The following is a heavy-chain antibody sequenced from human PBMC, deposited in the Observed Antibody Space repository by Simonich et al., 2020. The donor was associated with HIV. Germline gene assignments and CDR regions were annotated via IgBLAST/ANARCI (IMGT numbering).Heavy chain of an antibody. J-gene: IGHJ2*01. CDR2: ISPGDSDT. CDR1: GYSFTSYW. V-gene: IGHV5-51*03. CDR3: VRRLAVAGTYWYFDL. Sequence: EVQLVQSGAEVKKPGESLKISCKGSGYSFTSYWIGWGRQMPGKGLEWMGIISPGDSDTRYSPPFQGQVTISADKSISTAYLQWSSLKASDTAMYYCVRRLAVAGTYWYFDLWGRGTLVTVSS. D-gene: IGHD6-19*01.